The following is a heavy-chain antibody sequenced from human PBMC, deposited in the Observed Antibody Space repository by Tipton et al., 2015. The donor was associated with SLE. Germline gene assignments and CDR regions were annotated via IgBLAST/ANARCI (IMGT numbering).Heavy chain of an antibody. J-gene: IGHJ6*02. CDR2: IYTSGAT. V-gene: IGHV4-61*09. CDR3: ARRRGSANWYSRYGMDV. D-gene: IGHD2-21*02. CDR1: GYSITRDSNY. Sequence: TLSLTCNVSGYSITRDSNYWTWIRQPAGKGLVWIGHIYTSGATNYNPSLKSRVTIEMDKSKNQFSLKLTTVTAADTAVYYCARRRGSANWYSRYGMDVWGQGTTVTVSS.